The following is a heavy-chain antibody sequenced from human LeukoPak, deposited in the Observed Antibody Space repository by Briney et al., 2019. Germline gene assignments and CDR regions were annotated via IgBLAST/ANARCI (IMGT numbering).Heavy chain of an antibody. CDR3: VRDLGGRSGH. Sequence: GGSLRLSCAPSGFTFSSNWTHWVRQAPGKGLVWVSRINEDGRTTNYADSVKGRSTIFRDNAKHTLYLQMNSLRAEDTAVYYCVRDLGGRSGHWGQGTLVTVSS. V-gene: IGHV3-74*01. D-gene: IGHD1-26*01. J-gene: IGHJ4*02. CDR2: INEDGRTT. CDR1: GFTFSSNW.